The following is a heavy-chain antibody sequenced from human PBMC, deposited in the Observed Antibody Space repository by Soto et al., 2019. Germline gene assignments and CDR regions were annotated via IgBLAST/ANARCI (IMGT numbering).Heavy chain of an antibody. CDR2: ISGSGGST. J-gene: IGHJ3*02. CDR3: AKDHVVVVPAASDAFDI. V-gene: IGHV3-23*01. Sequence: GGSVRLSCAASGFTFSSYAMSWVRQAPGKGLEWVSAISGSGGSTYYADSVKGRFTISRDNSKNTLYLQMNSLRAEDTAVYYCAKDHVVVVPAASDAFDIWGQGTMVTVSS. CDR1: GFTFSSYA. D-gene: IGHD2-2*01.